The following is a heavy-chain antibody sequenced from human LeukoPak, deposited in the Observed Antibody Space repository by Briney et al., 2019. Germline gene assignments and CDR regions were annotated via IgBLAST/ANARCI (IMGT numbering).Heavy chain of an antibody. V-gene: IGHV3-21*01. CDR2: ISSISNYI. Sequence: AGYLGFSCAAYGFTFTSYNMDWVRQAPGQGLEWLSSISSISNYIYYAGSVKGRFTISRDNAKNLLYLQMDSLRAEDMAIYYCARGGLQSQRLDLLDSWGQGVRVTVSS. J-gene: IGHJ4*02. D-gene: IGHD6-25*01. CDR1: GFTFTSYN. CDR3: ARGGLQSQRLDLLDS.